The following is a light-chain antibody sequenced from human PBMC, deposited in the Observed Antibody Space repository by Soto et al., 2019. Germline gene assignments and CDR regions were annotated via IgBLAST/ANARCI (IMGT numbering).Light chain of an antibody. CDR3: QQSDSNP. J-gene: IGKJ3*01. V-gene: IGKV1-39*01. CDR1: QSISSY. CDR2: AAS. Sequence: DIQMTQSPSSLSSSVGYIVTITCRSSQSISSYLNWYQQKPGKAPKLLIYAASSLQSGVPPRFSGSGSGTDFTLTISSLQTEDFATYYCQQSDSNPFGPGTKVDIK.